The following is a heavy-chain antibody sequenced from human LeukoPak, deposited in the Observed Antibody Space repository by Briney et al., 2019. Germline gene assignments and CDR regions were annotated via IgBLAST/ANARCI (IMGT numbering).Heavy chain of an antibody. V-gene: IGHV1-69*13. CDR2: IIPIFGTA. J-gene: IGHJ4*02. CDR1: GGTFSSYA. Sequence: ASVKVSCKASGGTFSSYAISWVRQAPGQGLERMGGIIPIFGTANYAQKFQGRVTITADESTSTAYMELSSLRSEDTAVYYCARGLAQLLLYFDYWGQGTLVTVSS. D-gene: IGHD2-15*01. CDR3: ARGLAQLLLYFDY.